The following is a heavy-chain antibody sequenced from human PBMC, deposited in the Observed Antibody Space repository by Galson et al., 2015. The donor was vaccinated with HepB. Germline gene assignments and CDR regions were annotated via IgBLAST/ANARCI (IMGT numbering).Heavy chain of an antibody. CDR3: ARDFVSSWAYYYGMDV. Sequence: SLRLSCAASGFTFSSYSMNWVRQAPGKGLEWVSSISSSSSYIYYADSAKGRFTISRDNAKNSLYLQMNSLRAEDTAVYYCARDFVSSWAYYYGMDVWGQGTTVTVSS. D-gene: IGHD6-13*01. V-gene: IGHV3-21*01. J-gene: IGHJ6*02. CDR1: GFTFSSYS. CDR2: ISSSSSYI.